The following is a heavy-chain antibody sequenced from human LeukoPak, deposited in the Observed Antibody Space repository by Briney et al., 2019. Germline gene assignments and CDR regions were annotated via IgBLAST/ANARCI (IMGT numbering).Heavy chain of an antibody. CDR1: GFTFSADT. Sequence: PGGSLRLSCADSGFTFSADTMRWVCQAPGKGLEWVSTVSDSSDVHYSDSVKGRFTISRDNARNSLYLQMNSLRDEDTAVYYCARDGLHTAHFDYWGQGTLVTVSS. V-gene: IGHV3-69-1*01. CDR2: VSDSSDV. J-gene: IGHJ4*02. CDR3: ARDGLHTAHFDY. D-gene: IGHD5-18*01.